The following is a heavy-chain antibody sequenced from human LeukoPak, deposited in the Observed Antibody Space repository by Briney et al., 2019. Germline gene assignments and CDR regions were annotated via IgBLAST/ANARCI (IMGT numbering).Heavy chain of an antibody. V-gene: IGHV1-8*01. Sequence: ASVKVSCKASGYTFTSYDINWVRQATGQGLEWMGWMNPNSGNTGYAQKFQGRVTMTRNTSISTAYMERSSLRSEDTAVYYCAVYYYDSSGYYSPFDYWGQGTLVTVSS. CDR1: GYTFTSYD. J-gene: IGHJ4*02. D-gene: IGHD3-22*01. CDR3: AVYYYDSSGYYSPFDY. CDR2: MNPNSGNT.